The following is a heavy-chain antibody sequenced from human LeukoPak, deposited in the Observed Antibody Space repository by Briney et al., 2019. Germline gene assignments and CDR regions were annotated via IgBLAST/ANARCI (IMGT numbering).Heavy chain of an antibody. D-gene: IGHD4-17*01. CDR1: GFTFSSYS. V-gene: IGHV3-21*01. Sequence: KPGGSLRLSCAASGFTFSSYSMNWVRQAPGKGLEWVSSISSSSSYIYYADSVKGRFTISRDNAKNSLYLQMNSLRAEDTAVYYCAKDNYGDYVPDYWGQGTLVTVSS. J-gene: IGHJ4*02. CDR2: ISSSSSYI. CDR3: AKDNYGDYVPDY.